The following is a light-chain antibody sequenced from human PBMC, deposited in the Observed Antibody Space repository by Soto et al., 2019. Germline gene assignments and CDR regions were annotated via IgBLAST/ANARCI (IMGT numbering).Light chain of an antibody. V-gene: IGKV3-11*01. J-gene: IGKJ5*01. CDR3: QQRTNSLIT. CDR2: DAS. Sequence: EIVLTQSPATLSLSPGERGTLSCRASQSVSTYLAWYQQKPGQAPRLLIYDASKRATGIPARFSGSGSGTDFTLTISSPEPEDSAVYYCQQRTNSLITFGQGTRREIK. CDR1: QSVSTY.